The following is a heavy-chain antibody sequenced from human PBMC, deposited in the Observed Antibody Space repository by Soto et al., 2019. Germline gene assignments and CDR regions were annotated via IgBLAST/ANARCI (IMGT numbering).Heavy chain of an antibody. J-gene: IGHJ6*02. D-gene: IGHD3-3*01. V-gene: IGHV4-34*01. CDR2: INHSGST. Sequence: QVQLQQWGAGLLKPSETLSLTCAVYGGSVSGYYWTWLRQPPGKGLGWIGAINHSGSTEYNPALKSLVTMSGDTSKTQFSLRVTPVTAAVTVVYYGARAGFDSWSHIYYGLDVWGQGTTVTVSS. CDR3: ARAGFDSWSHIYYGLDV. CDR1: GGSVSGYY.